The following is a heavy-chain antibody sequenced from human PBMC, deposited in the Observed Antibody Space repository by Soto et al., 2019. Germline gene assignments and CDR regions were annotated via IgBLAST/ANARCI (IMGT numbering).Heavy chain of an antibody. CDR3: AREGVATTNGGDAFDI. D-gene: IGHD5-12*01. V-gene: IGHV4-59*01. Sequence: SETLSLTCTVSGGSISSYYWSWIRQPPGKGLEWIGYIYYSGSTNYNPSLKSRVTISVDTSKNQFSLKLSSVTAADTAVYYCAREGVATTNGGDAFDIWGQGTMVTVSS. CDR1: GGSISSYY. J-gene: IGHJ3*02. CDR2: IYYSGST.